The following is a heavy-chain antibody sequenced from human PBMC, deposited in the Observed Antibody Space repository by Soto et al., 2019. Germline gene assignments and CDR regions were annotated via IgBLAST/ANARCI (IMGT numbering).Heavy chain of an antibody. CDR1: GFSLSTSGVG. CDR2: IYWDDDK. D-gene: IGHD2-15*01. V-gene: IGHV2-5*02. Sequence: QITLKESGPTLVKPTQTLTLTCTFSGFSLSTSGVGVGWIRQPPGKALEWLALIYWDDDKRYSPSLKSRLTITKATSKNQVVLTIANMDPVDTATYYCAHSPVVVVAYYYYYYGMDVWGQGTTVTVSS. J-gene: IGHJ6*02. CDR3: AHSPVVVVAYYYYYYGMDV.